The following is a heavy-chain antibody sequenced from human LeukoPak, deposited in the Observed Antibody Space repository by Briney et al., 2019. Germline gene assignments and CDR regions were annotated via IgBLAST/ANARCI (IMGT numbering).Heavy chain of an antibody. CDR3: AREDSGSYYDNFDY. D-gene: IGHD1-26*01. CDR2: IYTSGST. Sequence: SETLSLTCTVSGGSISSYYWSWIRQPAGKGLEWIGRIYTSGSTNYNPSLKSRVTISLDTSKNQFSLKLSSVTAADTAVYYCAREDSGSYYDNFDYWGQGTLVTVSS. J-gene: IGHJ4*02. CDR1: GGSISSYY. V-gene: IGHV4-4*07.